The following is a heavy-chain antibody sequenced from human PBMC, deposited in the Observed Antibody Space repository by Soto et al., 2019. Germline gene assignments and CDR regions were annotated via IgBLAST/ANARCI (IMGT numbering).Heavy chain of an antibody. V-gene: IGHV4-31*03. CDR2: IYYSGST. CDR1: GGSISSGGYY. Sequence: SETLSLTCTVSGGSISSGGYYWSWIRQHPGKGLEWIGYIYYSGSTYYNPSLKSRVTISVDTSKNQFSLKLSSVTAADTAVYYCAASCVGCGGFPSYATDVWGQGPTVTLSS. D-gene: IGHD2-21*01. J-gene: IGHJ6*02. CDR3: AASCVGCGGFPSYATDV.